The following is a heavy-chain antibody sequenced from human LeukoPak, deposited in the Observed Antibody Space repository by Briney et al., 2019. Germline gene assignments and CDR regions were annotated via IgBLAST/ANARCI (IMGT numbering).Heavy chain of an antibody. Sequence: GGSLRLSCAASGFTVSSNYMSWVRQAPGKGLEWVSVIYSGGSTYYADSVKGRFTISRDNSKNTLYLQMNSLRAEDTAVYYCATGYGSGSYYAGSSWFDPWGQGTLVTVSS. J-gene: IGHJ5*02. D-gene: IGHD3-10*01. V-gene: IGHV3-53*01. CDR2: IYSGGST. CDR3: ATGYGSGSYYAGSSWFDP. CDR1: GFTVSSNY.